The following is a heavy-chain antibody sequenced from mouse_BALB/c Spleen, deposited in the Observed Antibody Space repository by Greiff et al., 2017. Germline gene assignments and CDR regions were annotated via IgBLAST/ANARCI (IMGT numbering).Heavy chain of an antibody. CDR3: ARQDDDYEGYFDY. CDR1: GYTFTDYN. V-gene: IGHV1-18*01. D-gene: IGHD2-4*01. CDR2: INPNNGGT. J-gene: IGHJ2*01. Sequence: VQLKQSGPELVKPGASVKIPCKASGYTFTDYNMDWVKQSHGKSLEWIGDINPNNGGTIYNQKFKGKATLTVDKSSSTAYMELRSLTSEDTAVYYCARQDDDYEGYFDYWGQGTTLTVSS.